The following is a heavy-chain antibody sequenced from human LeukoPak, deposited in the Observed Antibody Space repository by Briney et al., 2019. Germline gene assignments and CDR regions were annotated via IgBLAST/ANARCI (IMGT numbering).Heavy chain of an antibody. CDR2: INSAGDT. Sequence: GGSLRLSCAASGFTFSSYDMHWVRQATGNGLEWVSGINSAGDTYYPGSVKGRFTISRDTSKNTLYLQMDSLRAEDTAVYYCASGDTTGYSGDAFNIWGQGTMVTVSS. V-gene: IGHV3-13*04. D-gene: IGHD3-22*01. CDR3: ASGDTTGYSGDAFNI. CDR1: GFTFSSYD. J-gene: IGHJ3*02.